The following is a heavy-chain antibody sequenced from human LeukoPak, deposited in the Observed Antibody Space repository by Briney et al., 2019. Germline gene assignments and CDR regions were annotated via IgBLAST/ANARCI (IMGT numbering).Heavy chain of an antibody. V-gene: IGHV4-59*01. CDR2: IYYSGST. CDR1: GGSISSYY. J-gene: IGHJ3*02. CDR3: ARVPPIDAFDI. Sequence: SETLSLTCTVSGGSISSYYWSWIRQPPGKGLEWIGYIYYSGSTNYNPSLKSRVTISVDTSKNQFSLKLSSVTAADTAVCYCARVPPIDAFDIWGQGTMVTVSS.